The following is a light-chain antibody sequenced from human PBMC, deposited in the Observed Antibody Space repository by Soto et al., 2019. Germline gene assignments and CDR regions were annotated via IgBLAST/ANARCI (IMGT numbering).Light chain of an antibody. CDR3: NSYTSSGTVV. CDR1: SSDVGGYNY. J-gene: IGLJ1*01. Sequence: QSALTQPASVSGSPGQSITISCTGTSSDVGGYNYVSWYQQHPGKAPRLMIYDVSNRPSGVSNRFSGSKSGNTASLTISGLQPEDEADYYCNSYTSSGTVVFGTGTKVTVL. V-gene: IGLV2-14*01. CDR2: DVS.